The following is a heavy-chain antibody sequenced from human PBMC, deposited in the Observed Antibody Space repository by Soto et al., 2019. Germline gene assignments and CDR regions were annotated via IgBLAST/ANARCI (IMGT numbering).Heavy chain of an antibody. J-gene: IGHJ4*02. CDR2: IYYSGST. Sequence: QLQLQESGPGLVKPSETLSLTCTVSVVSTSSSRYYWGWIRQPPGKGLEWIGSIYYSGSTHYNPSLKSRVTISVATSKNKLSLKLSSVTAADTAVYYCARLGYNSRWGFGGYFDYWGQGTLVTVSS. CDR3: ARLGYNSRWGFGGYFDY. D-gene: IGHD6-13*01. CDR1: VVSTSSSRYY. V-gene: IGHV4-39*01.